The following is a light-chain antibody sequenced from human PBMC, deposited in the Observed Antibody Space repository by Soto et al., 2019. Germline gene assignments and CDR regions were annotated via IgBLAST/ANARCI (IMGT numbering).Light chain of an antibody. CDR1: QSVSSN. Sequence: EIVMTQSPATLSVSPGERATLSCRASQSVSSNLAWYQQKPGQAPRLLIYGASTRATGVPASFSGSGSGTEFTLTISSLESEDFAVYYCHQYNNWPLTFGGGTKVDIK. J-gene: IGKJ4*01. V-gene: IGKV3-15*01. CDR2: GAS. CDR3: HQYNNWPLT.